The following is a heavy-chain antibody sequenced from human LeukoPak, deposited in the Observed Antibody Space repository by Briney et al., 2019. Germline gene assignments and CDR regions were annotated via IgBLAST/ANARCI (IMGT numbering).Heavy chain of an antibody. CDR1: GGSISSYY. CDR2: IYYSGST. V-gene: IGHV4-59*01. J-gene: IGHJ6*03. CDR3: ARAQFDFWSGYYTGGKSYYYYMDV. Sequence: SETLSLTCTVSGGSISSYYWSWIRQPPGKGLEWIGYIYYSGSTNYNPSLKSRVTISVDTSKNQFSLKLSSVTAADTAVYYCARAQFDFWSGYYTGGKSYYYYMDVWGKGTTVIVSS. D-gene: IGHD3-3*01.